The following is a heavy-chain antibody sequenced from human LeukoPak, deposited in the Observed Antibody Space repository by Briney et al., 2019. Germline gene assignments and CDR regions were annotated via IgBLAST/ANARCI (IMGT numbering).Heavy chain of an antibody. CDR1: GFTFSDYY. D-gene: IGHD3-16*01. J-gene: IGHJ4*02. CDR2: ISSNGGST. V-gene: IGHV3-64*01. CDR3: ARGRWGGRTFATLVDYFDY. Sequence: GGSLRLSCSASGFTFSDYYMSWVRQAPGKGLEYVSAISSNGGSTYCANSVKGRFTISRDNSKNTLYLQMGSLRAEDMAVYYCARGRWGGRTFATLVDYFDYWGQGTLVTVSS.